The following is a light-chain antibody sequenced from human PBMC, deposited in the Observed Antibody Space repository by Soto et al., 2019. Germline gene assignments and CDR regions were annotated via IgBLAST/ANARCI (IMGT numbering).Light chain of an antibody. CDR2: DNS. CDR1: NSNIENNF. J-gene: IGLJ1*01. Sequence: QSALSQPPSLSADPGQKVTISCYGSNSNIENNFVSWFRHFPGAAPDLLIFDNSNRPSGIPDRFSGSKSGSSATLAISGLQAGDDAHYYCGKWESSLIAVVFGTGTKGTVL. CDR3: GKWESSLIAVV. V-gene: IGLV1-51*01.